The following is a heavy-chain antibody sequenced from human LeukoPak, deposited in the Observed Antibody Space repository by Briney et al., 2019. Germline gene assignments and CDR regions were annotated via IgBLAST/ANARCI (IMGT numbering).Heavy chain of an antibody. CDR1: GGTFSKYS. Sequence: ASVKVSCKASGGTFSKYSISWVRQRPGQGLEWTGGIIPIFGTANYAQKFQGRVTITADESTSTAYMELSSLRSEDTAVYYCARDMVRGVIITFAFDIWGQGTMVTVSS. J-gene: IGHJ3*02. CDR3: ARDMVRGVIITFAFDI. V-gene: IGHV1-69*01. D-gene: IGHD3-10*01. CDR2: IIPIFGTA.